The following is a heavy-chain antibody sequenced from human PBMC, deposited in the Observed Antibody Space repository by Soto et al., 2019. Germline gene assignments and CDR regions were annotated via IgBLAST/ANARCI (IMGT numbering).Heavy chain of an antibody. CDR1: KCVDHG. D-gene: IGHD6-13*01. CDR3: TRGGDTTYSSSQDNYYYGIDV. J-gene: IGHJ6*01. Sequence: KCVDHGGRRFIQAKGKGLEWVGFIRSKAYGGTTEYAASVKGRFTISRDDSKSIAYLQMNSLKTEDTAVYYCTRGGDTTYSSSQDNYYYGIDVSGQATTLT. V-gene: IGHV3-49*03. CDR2: IRSKAYGGTT.